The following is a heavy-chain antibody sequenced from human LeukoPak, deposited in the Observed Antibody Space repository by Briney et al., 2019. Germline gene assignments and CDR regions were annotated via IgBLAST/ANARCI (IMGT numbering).Heavy chain of an antibody. J-gene: IGHJ4*02. CDR2: INPNSGGT. CDR1: GYTFTGYY. D-gene: IGHD3-22*01. Sequence: VASVKVSCKASGYTFTGYYMHWVRQAPGQGLEWMGWINPNSGGTNYAQKFQGRVTMTRDTSISTAYMELSRLRSDDTAVYYCARGRPSDYYDSSGPEDGYFDYWGQGTLVTVSS. CDR3: ARGRPSDYYDSSGPEDGYFDY. V-gene: IGHV1-2*02.